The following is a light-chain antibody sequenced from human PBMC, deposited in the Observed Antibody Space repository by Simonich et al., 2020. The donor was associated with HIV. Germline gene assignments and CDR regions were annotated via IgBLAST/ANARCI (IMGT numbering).Light chain of an antibody. CDR1: QSVSRN. J-gene: IGKJ2*01. Sequence: EIVMTQSPATLSVSPGERATLSCRASQSVSRNLAWYQQKHGQAPRLLIHGASTRATGIPARFSGSGSGTEFTLTISSLQSEDFATYYCQQSYSTPPYTFGQGTKLEIK. CDR2: GAS. CDR3: QQSYSTPPYT. V-gene: IGKV3-15*01.